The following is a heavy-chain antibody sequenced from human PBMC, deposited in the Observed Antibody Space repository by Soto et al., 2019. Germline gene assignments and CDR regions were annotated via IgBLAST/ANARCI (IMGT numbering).Heavy chain of an antibody. CDR3: ARDRVGGYYDFWSGYYTEGLDY. Sequence: QVQLQQWGAGLLKPSETLSLTCAVYGGSFSGYYWSWIRQPPGKGLEWIGEINHNGSTNYNPSLKSRVTISVDTSKTQFSLKLSSVTAADTAVYYCARDRVGGYYDFWSGYYTEGLDYWGQGTLVTVSS. CDR2: INHNGST. CDR1: GGSFSGYY. D-gene: IGHD3-3*01. V-gene: IGHV4-34*01. J-gene: IGHJ4*02.